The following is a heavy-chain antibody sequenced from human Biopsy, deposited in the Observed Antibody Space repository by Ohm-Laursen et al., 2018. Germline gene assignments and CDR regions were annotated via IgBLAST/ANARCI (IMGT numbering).Heavy chain of an antibody. CDR1: GDSITTYY. CDR2: IYYRGNT. Sequence: SDTLSLTCIVSGDSITTYYWNWIRQAPGKGLEWIGNIYYRGNTNYSPSLKSRVTISLDTSKNKFSLKLNSVTATDTAVYYCARRLPLRGYAFDVWGQGTLVTVSS. J-gene: IGHJ3*01. V-gene: IGHV4-59*08. D-gene: IGHD3-10*01. CDR3: ARRLPLRGYAFDV.